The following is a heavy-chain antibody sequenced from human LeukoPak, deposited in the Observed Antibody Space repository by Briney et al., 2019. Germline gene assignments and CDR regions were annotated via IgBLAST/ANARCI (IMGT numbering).Heavy chain of an antibody. CDR1: GGSISSSSYY. V-gene: IGHV4-39*01. J-gene: IGHJ4*02. D-gene: IGHD6-13*01. Sequence: SETLSLTCTVSGGSISSSSYYWGWIRQPPGKGLEWIGSIYYSGSTYYNPSLKSRVTISVDTSKNQFSLKLSSVTAADTAVYYCARTDAAYSSLNYWGQGTLVTVSS. CDR2: IYYSGST. CDR3: ARTDAAYSSLNY.